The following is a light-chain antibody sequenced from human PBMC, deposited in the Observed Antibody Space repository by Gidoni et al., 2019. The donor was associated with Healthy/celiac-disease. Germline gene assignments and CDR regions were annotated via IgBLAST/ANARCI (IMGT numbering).Light chain of an antibody. CDR3: SSYTSSSTRV. CDR2: DVS. V-gene: IGLV2-14*03. J-gene: IGLJ3*02. Sequence: QSALTQPASVSGSPGQSITISCTGTSSDVCGYNYVSWYPQHPGKAPKLMIYDVSNRPSGVSNRFSGSKSGNTASLTISGLQAEDEADYYCSSYTSSSTRVFGGGTKLTVL. CDR1: SSDVCGYNY.